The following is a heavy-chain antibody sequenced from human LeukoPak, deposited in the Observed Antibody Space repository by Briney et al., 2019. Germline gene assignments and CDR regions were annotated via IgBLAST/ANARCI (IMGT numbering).Heavy chain of an antibody. J-gene: IGHJ4*02. CDR3: TTHPYGDYYRTRYFDY. V-gene: IGHV3-74*01. CDR1: GFTFRSYW. Sequence: GGPLRLSCAASGFTFRSYWMHWVRQAPGKGLVWVSRINSDGSSTSYADSVKGRFTISRDNAKNTLYLQMTSLRAEDTAVYYCTTHPYGDYYRTRYFDYWGQGTLVTVSS. D-gene: IGHD4-17*01. CDR2: INSDGSST.